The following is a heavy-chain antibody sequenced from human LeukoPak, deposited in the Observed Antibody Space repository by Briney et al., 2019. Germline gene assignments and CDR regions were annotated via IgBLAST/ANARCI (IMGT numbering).Heavy chain of an antibody. CDR1: GGSISSGDYY. CDR2: IYYSGST. J-gene: IGHJ4*02. V-gene: IGHV4-30-4*08. D-gene: IGHD2-15*01. CDR3: ARGWGYSIPFDY. Sequence: SQTLSLTCTVSGGSISSGDYYWSWIRQPPGKGLEWIGYIYYSGSTNYNPSLKSRVTMSVDTSKNQFSLKLSSVTAADTAVYYCARGWGYSIPFDYWGQGTLVAVSS.